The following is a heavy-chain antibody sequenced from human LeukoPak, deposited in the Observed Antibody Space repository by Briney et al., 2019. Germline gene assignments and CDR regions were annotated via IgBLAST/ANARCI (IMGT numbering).Heavy chain of an antibody. CDR2: IYTSGST. Sequence: SETLSLTCTVSGGSISSGSYYWSWIRQPAGKGLEWIGRIYTSGSTNYNPSLKSRVTISVDTSKNQFSLKLSSVTAADTAVYYCAREGYCSGGSCPGRGYNWFDPWGQGTLVTVSS. CDR3: AREGYCSGGSCPGRGYNWFDP. J-gene: IGHJ5*02. D-gene: IGHD2-15*01. V-gene: IGHV4-61*02. CDR1: GGSISSGSYY.